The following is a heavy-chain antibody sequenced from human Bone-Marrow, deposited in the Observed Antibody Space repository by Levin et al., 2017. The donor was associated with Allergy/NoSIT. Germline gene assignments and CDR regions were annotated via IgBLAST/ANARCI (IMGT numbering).Heavy chain of an antibody. D-gene: IGHD3/OR15-3a*01. CDR1: GFTFSTFA. CDR3: AKKDWGETPGPPLLNN. J-gene: IGHJ4*02. V-gene: IGHV3-23*01. Sequence: TGGSLRLSCAASGFTFSTFAMSWVRQARGKGLEWVAAIGGSGDATSHADSVKGRVIISRDNSKNMLYLQMNSLKDEDTAVYYCAKKDWGETPGPPLLNNWGQGTLVIVSS. CDR2: IGGSGDAT.